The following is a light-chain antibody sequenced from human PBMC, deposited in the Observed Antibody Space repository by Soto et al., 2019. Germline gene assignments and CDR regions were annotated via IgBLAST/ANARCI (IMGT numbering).Light chain of an antibody. Sequence: ESVLTQSPGTLSLSPGERATLSCRASQSVTSNYLAWYQQKPGQAPRLLIYGASSRATGIPDRFSGSGSGTDFTLTISRLEPEEFAVYYCQQYGSSPITFGQGTRLEIK. V-gene: IGKV3-20*01. CDR2: GAS. CDR1: QSVTSNY. J-gene: IGKJ5*01. CDR3: QQYGSSPIT.